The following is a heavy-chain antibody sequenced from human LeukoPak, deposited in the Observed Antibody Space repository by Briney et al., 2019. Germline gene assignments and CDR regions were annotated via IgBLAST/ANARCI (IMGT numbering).Heavy chain of an antibody. CDR2: IYYSGST. CDR3: ARDTGYSSDWFDP. V-gene: IGHV4-39*07. D-gene: IGHD6-19*01. CDR1: GGSISSSSYY. Sequence: SETLSLTCTVSGGSISSSSYYWGWIRQPPGMGLEWIGSIYYSGSTYYNPSLKSRVTISVDTSKNQFSLKLSSVTAADTAVYYCARDTGYSSDWFDPWGQGTLVTVSS. J-gene: IGHJ5*02.